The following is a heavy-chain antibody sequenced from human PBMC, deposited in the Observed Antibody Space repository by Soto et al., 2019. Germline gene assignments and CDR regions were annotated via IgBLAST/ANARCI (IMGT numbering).Heavy chain of an antibody. D-gene: IGHD3-10*01. CDR3: AKVSRKGSAIDFDY. CDR1: GYTFSNYD. J-gene: IGHJ4*02. V-gene: IGHV1-8*01. CDR2: VNPNNGDT. Sequence: QVQLVQSGAELKKPGASVKVSCKASGYTFSNYDMNWVRQATGQGPEWIGWVNPNNGDTGYAQKFQGRVTLTTNTSTPPAYMELTSLRSEDTAIYSCAKVSRKGSAIDFDYWGQGTLITVSS.